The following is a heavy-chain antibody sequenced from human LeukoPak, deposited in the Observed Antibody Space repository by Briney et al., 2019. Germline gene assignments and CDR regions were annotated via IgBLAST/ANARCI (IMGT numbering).Heavy chain of an antibody. Sequence: GGSLRLSCAASGFTFSSYSMNWVRQAPGKGLEWVSSISSSSSSYIYYADSVKGRFTISRDNAKNSLYLQMNSLRAEDTAVYYCARVGDIVVVPAAMSHLDVWGKGTTVTVSS. CDR3: ARVGDIVVVPAAMSHLDV. V-gene: IGHV3-21*01. J-gene: IGHJ6*04. CDR2: ISSSSSSYI. CDR1: GFTFSSYS. D-gene: IGHD2-2*01.